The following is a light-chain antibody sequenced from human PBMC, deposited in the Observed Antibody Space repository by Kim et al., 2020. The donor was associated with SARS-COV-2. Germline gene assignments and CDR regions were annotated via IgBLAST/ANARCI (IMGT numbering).Light chain of an antibody. Sequence: LSLSPGERATCSGRASQSVSSYLAWYQQKPGQAPRLLIYDASNRATGIPARFSGSGSGTDFTLTISSLEPEDFAVYYCQQRSNWYTFGQGTKLEI. CDR1: QSVSSY. CDR2: DAS. V-gene: IGKV3-11*01. J-gene: IGKJ2*01. CDR3: QQRSNWYT.